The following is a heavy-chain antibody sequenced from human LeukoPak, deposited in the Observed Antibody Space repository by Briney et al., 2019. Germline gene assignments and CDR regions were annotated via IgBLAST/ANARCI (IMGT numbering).Heavy chain of an antibody. CDR1: GGTFSSYA. J-gene: IGHJ4*02. CDR3: ARTYYYDSSGYWNFDY. V-gene: IGHV1-69*05. D-gene: IGHD3-22*01. CDR2: IIPIFGTA. Sequence: VASVKVSCKASGGTFSSYAISWVRQAPGQGLEWMGGIIPIFGTANYAQKFQGRVTITTDESTSTAYMELSSLRSEDTAVYYCARTYYYDSSGYWNFDYWGQGTLVTVSS.